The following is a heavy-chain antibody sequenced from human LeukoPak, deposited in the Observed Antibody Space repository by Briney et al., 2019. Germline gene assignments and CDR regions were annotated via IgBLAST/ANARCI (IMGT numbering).Heavy chain of an antibody. CDR3: ARGDCSSTSCYYFDH. D-gene: IGHD2-2*01. CDR2: IIPIFGTA. Sequence: LRASVKVSCKASGGTFSSYAISWVRQAPGQGLEWMGGIIPIFGTANYAQKFQGRVTITADESTSTAYMELSSLRSEDTAVYYCARGDCSSTSCYYFDHWGQGTLVTVSS. J-gene: IGHJ4*02. V-gene: IGHV1-69*13. CDR1: GGTFSSYA.